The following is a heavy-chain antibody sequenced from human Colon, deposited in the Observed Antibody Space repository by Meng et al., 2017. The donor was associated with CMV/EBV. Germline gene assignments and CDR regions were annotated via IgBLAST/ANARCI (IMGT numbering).Heavy chain of an antibody. CDR2: IYSGGRSP. D-gene: IGHD6-19*01. Sequence: LACEVCGFSLSNFAMTWVRQAQGKGLEWVSLIYSGGRSPVYADSVEGRFAISTDDSKKTVFLQMNSLRADDTAVYYCARGSGWYDYWGQGILVTVSS. CDR3: ARGSGWYDY. J-gene: IGHJ4*02. CDR1: GFSLSNFA. V-gene: IGHV3-23*03.